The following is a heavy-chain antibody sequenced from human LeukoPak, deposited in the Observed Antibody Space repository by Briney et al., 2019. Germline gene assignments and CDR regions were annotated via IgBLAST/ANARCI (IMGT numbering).Heavy chain of an antibody. CDR3: AKGTTGHCSGATCYPFDM. V-gene: IGHV3-23*01. J-gene: IGHJ3*02. D-gene: IGHD2-15*01. CDR2: SAGSGGGGGT. Sequence: PGGSLRLSCVASGFTFSSYGRNWVRQAPGKVLEWVSSSAGSGGGGGTYHADSVKGRFTISRDDSKNTLFLHMNSLRVEDTAVYYCAKGTTGHCSGATCYPFDMWGQGTVVTVSS. CDR1: GFTFSSYG.